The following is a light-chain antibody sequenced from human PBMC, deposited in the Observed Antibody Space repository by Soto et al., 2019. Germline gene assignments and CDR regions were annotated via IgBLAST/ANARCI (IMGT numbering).Light chain of an antibody. CDR2: DAS. Sequence: EIVLTQSPATLSLSPGERATLSCRASQSVSSYLAWYQQNPGQAPRLLIYDASNRAAGIPARFSGSGSGTDFPRTISSLEPEDFAVYYCQQRSNWPPSITFGQGTRLEIK. J-gene: IGKJ5*01. CDR1: QSVSSY. CDR3: QQRSNWPPSIT. V-gene: IGKV3-11*01.